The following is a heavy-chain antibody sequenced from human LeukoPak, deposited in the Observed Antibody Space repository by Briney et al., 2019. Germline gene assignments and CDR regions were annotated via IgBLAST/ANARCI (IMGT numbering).Heavy chain of an antibody. J-gene: IGHJ3*02. D-gene: IGHD3-9*01. CDR2: ISSSSYI. Sequence: GGFLRLSCAASGFTFSSYSMNWVRQAPGKGLEWVSSISSSSYIYYADSVKGRFTISRDNAKNSLYLQMNSLRAEDTAVYYCARVVRYFDWLHAFDIWGQGTMVTVSS. CDR3: ARVVRYFDWLHAFDI. V-gene: IGHV3-21*01. CDR1: GFTFSSYS.